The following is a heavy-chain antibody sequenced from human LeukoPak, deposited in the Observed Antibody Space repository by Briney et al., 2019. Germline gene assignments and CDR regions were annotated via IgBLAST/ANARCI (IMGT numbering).Heavy chain of an antibody. CDR3: ARNGAYYDFWSGYYYYYYYYMDV. CDR2: MNPNSGNT. Sequence: ASVKVSCKASGYTFTSYDINWVRQATGQGLEWMGWMNPNSGNTGYAQKFQGRVTMTRNTSISTAYMELSSLRSEDTAVYYCARNGAYYDFWSGYYYYYYYYMDVWGKGTKVTVSS. CDR1: GYTFTSYD. V-gene: IGHV1-8*01. D-gene: IGHD3-3*01. J-gene: IGHJ6*03.